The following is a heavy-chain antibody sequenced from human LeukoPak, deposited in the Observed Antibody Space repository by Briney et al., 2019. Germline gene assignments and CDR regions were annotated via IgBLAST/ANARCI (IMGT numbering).Heavy chain of an antibody. D-gene: IGHD2-21*02. Sequence: SVKVSCKASGGTFNNYTISWARQAPRQGLEWMGGIIPIFGTANYAQKFQGRVTITADKSTSTVYMDLSSLRSEDTAVYYCARTDCGGDCYSSRGWFDPWGQGTLVTVSS. J-gene: IGHJ5*02. V-gene: IGHV1-69*06. CDR3: ARTDCGGDCYSSRGWFDP. CDR1: GGTFNNYT. CDR2: IIPIFGTA.